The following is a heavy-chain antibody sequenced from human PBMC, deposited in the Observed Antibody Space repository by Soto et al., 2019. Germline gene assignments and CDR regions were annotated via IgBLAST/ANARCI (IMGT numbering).Heavy chain of an antibody. V-gene: IGHV4-39*01. J-gene: IGHJ5*02. D-gene: IGHD3-3*01. CDR2: IYYSGST. Sequence: QLQLQESGPGLVKPSETLSLTCTVSGGSISSSSYYWGWIRQPPGKGLEWIGSIYYSGSTYYNPSLKSRVTIAVATTKNQFSRKLSSVTAADTAVYDCARLWGITIFPLQGWFDPWGQGTLVTVSS. CDR1: GGSISSSSYY. CDR3: ARLWGITIFPLQGWFDP.